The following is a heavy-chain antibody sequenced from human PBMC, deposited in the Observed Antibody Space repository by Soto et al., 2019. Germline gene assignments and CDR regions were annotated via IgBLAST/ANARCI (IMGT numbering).Heavy chain of an antibody. J-gene: IGHJ4*02. D-gene: IGHD2-8*01. CDR3: ATSPVLVYALSPLCYFDP. V-gene: IGHV3-15*07. Sequence: PGGSLRLSCAASGFSFSDAWMNWVRQAPGKGLEWVGRIKSKADGGTTDYAAPVKGRFTISREDSKNTLYLQMNILKAEDTAVYFCATSPVLVYALSPLCYFDPWGQGPLVTVSS. CDR1: GFSFSDAW. CDR2: IKSKADGGTT.